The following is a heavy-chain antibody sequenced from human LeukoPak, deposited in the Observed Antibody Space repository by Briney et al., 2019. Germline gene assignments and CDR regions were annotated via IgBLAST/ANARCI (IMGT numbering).Heavy chain of an antibody. D-gene: IGHD2-21*02. CDR3: ARDRVDDCGGDCYPENWFDP. V-gene: IGHV4-30-4*01. CDR1: GGSISSGDYY. Sequence: SETLSLTCTVSGGSISSGDYYWCWIRQPPGKGLEWIGYIYYSGSTYYNPSLKSRVTISVDTSKNQFSLKLSSVTAADTAVYYCARDRVDDCGGDCYPENWFDPWGQGTLVTVSS. J-gene: IGHJ5*02. CDR2: IYYSGST.